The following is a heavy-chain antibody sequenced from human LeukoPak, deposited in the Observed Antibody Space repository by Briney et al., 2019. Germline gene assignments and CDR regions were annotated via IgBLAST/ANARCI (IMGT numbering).Heavy chain of an antibody. CDR2: IYYSGST. Sequence: SETLSLTCTVSGRSISSYYWSWIRQPPGKGLEWIGYIYYSGSTNYNPSLKSRVTISVDTSKNQFSLKLSSVTAADTAVYYCARVNGYSYGDYFDYWGQGTLVTVSS. CDR1: GRSISSYY. V-gene: IGHV4-59*01. D-gene: IGHD5-18*01. CDR3: ARVNGYSYGDYFDY. J-gene: IGHJ4*02.